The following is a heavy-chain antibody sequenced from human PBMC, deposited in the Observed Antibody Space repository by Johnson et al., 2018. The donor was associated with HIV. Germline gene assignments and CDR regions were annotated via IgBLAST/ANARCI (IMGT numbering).Heavy chain of an antibody. D-gene: IGHD3-16*01. Sequence: QVHLVESGGGLVKPGGSLRLSCVASGFTFSDYYMGWIRQAPGKGLEWVSYISSSGTTIYSADSVQGRFTTSRDNAKKSLSLQMNSLRAEDTAVYYCARGLTGEQVDIWGQGTMVTVSS. CDR3: ARGLTGEQVDI. CDR2: ISSSGTTI. J-gene: IGHJ3*02. V-gene: IGHV3-11*04. CDR1: GFTFSDYY.